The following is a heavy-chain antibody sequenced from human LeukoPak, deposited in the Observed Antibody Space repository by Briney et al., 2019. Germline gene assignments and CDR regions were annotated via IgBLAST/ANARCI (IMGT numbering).Heavy chain of an antibody. Sequence: SETLSPTCTVSGDSVSSGLYYWSWIRQPPGKGLEWIGYTYNSGNTNYNPSLKSRVSISVDTSKTQFFLRLSSVTAADTAVYYCARNRGYLGWFDPWGQGTLVTVSS. J-gene: IGHJ5*02. CDR3: ARNRGYLGWFDP. CDR1: GDSVSSGLYY. V-gene: IGHV4-61*01. D-gene: IGHD5-18*01. CDR2: TYNSGNT.